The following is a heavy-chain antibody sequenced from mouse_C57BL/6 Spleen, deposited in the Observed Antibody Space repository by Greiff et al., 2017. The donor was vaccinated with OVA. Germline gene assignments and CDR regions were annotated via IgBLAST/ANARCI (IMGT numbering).Heavy chain of an antibody. CDR1: GYTFTSYW. CDR2: IHPSDSDT. CDR3: AIHYYGSSYGYFDV. D-gene: IGHD1-1*01. J-gene: IGHJ1*03. V-gene: IGHV1-74*01. Sequence: VQLQQPGAELVKPGASVKVSCKASGYTFTSYWMHWVKQRPGQGLEWIGRIHPSDSDTNYNQKFKGKATLTVDKSSSTAYMPLNSLPSEHSAVYYCAIHYYGSSYGYFDVWGTGTTVTVSS.